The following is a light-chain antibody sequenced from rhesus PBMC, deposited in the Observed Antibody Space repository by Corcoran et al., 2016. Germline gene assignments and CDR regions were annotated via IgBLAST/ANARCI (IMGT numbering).Light chain of an antibody. J-gene: IGKJ4*01. V-gene: IGKV1-74*01. CDR2: AAS. CDR1: ENVNNY. CDR3: RHSYGTPLT. Sequence: DIQMTQSPSSLSASAGDRVTITCRASENVNNYLHWYQQKPGKAPKLLIYAASTLQSGVPSRCSGSGSGTDYTFTISGLQPEDVATYYSRHSYGTPLTFGGGTKVEIK.